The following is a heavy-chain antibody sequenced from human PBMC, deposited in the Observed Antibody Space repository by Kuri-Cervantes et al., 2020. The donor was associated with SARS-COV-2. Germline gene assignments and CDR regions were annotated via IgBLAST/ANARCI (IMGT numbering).Heavy chain of an antibody. CDR3: AKRYSSSWTGPSPFDY. CDR1: GFTFSSYG. D-gene: IGHD6-13*01. J-gene: IGHJ4*02. CDR2: IRYDGSNK. Sequence: GGSLRLSCAASGFTFSSYGMHWVRQAPGKGLEWVAFIRYDGSNKYYADSVKGRYTISRDNSKNTLYLQMNSLRAEDTAVYYCAKRYSSSWTGPSPFDYWGQGTLVTVSS. V-gene: IGHV3-30*02.